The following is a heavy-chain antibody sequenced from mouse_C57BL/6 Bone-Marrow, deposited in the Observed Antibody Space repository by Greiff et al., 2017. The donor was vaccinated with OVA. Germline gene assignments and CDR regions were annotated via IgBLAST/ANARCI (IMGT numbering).Heavy chain of an antibody. CDR2: IDPSDSYT. D-gene: IGHD1-1*01. CDR3: ARSASTVVATRAMDY. Sequence: VKLKQPGAELVKPGASVKLSCKASGYTFTSYWMQWVKQRPGQGLEWIGEIDPSDSYTNYTPKFKGKATLTVDTSASTAYRQLSSLTSEDSAVYYCARSASTVVATRAMDYWGEGTSVTVSS. CDR1: GYTFTSYW. J-gene: IGHJ4*01. V-gene: IGHV1-50*01.